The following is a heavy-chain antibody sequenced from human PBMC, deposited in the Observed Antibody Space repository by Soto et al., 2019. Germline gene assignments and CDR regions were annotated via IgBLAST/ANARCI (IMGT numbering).Heavy chain of an antibody. Sequence: TLSLTCVISGDIFSSNSSGWNWIRQSPSRGLEWLGRTYYKSKWNNDYALSVKSRITINPDTSKNQFSLHLYSVTPEDTAVYYCTGITWFRGMDVWGQGTPVTVSS. CDR3: TGITWFRGMDV. V-gene: IGHV6-1*01. CDR2: TYYKSKWNN. CDR1: GDIFSSNSSG. J-gene: IGHJ6*02. D-gene: IGHD3-10*01.